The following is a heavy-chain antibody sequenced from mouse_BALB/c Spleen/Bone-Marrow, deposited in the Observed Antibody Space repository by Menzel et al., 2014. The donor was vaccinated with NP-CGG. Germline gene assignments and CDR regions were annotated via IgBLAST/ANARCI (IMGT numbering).Heavy chain of an antibody. Sequence: EVKLMESGAELVKPGASVKLSCTASGFNIKDTYMHWVKQRPEQGLEWIGRIDPANGNTKYDPKFQGKATITADTSSNTAYLQLSSLTSEDTAVYYCARYGRRFYAMDCWGQGTSVTVSS. CDR1: GFNIKDTY. CDR3: ARYGRRFYAMDC. D-gene: IGHD1-1*01. CDR2: IDPANGNT. J-gene: IGHJ4*01. V-gene: IGHV14-3*02.